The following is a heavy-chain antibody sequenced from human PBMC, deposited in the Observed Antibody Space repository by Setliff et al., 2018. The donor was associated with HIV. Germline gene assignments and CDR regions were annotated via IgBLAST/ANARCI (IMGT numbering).Heavy chain of an antibody. J-gene: IGHJ4*02. Sequence: HPGGSLRLSCAASGFTFSSYEMNWVRQAPGEGLEWVSYISSSGSTIYYADSVKGRFTISRDNAKNSLYLQMSSLRAEDTAVYYCASHNSGWKRADYWGQGTLVTVSS. CDR2: ISSSGSTI. D-gene: IGHD6-19*01. V-gene: IGHV3-48*03. CDR1: GFTFSSYE. CDR3: ASHNSGWKRADY.